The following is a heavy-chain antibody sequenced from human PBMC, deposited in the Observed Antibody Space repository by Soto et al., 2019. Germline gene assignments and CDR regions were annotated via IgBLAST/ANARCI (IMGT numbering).Heavy chain of an antibody. CDR2: IYYSGST. CDR1: GGSISSYY. CDR3: ARHVSSGWYGAFDI. J-gene: IGHJ3*02. V-gene: IGHV4-59*08. Sequence: QVQLQESGPGLVKPSETLSLTCTVSGGSISSYYWSWIRQSPGKGLEWIGYIYYSGSTNYSPSLKSRVTISVDTSKNQFSLKMSSVTAADTAVYYCARHVSSGWYGAFDIWGQGTMVTVSS. D-gene: IGHD6-19*01.